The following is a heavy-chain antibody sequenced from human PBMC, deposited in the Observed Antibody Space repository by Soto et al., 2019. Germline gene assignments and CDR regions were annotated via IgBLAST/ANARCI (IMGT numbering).Heavy chain of an antibody. CDR2: IDPSDSYT. CDR1: GYSFTSYW. Sequence: PGESLKISCKSSGYSFTSYWISWVRQMPGKGLAWRGRIDPSDSYTNYSPSFQGHVTISADKSISTAYLQWSSLKASDTAMYYCARRSVTPLRGGRSHGMDVWGQGTTVTVS. D-gene: IGHD4-4*01. CDR3: ARRSVTPLRGGRSHGMDV. J-gene: IGHJ6*02. V-gene: IGHV5-10-1*01.